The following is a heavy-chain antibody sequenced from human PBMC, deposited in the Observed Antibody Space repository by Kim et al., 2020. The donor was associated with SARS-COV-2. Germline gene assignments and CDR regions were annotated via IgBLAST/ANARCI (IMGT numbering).Heavy chain of an antibody. D-gene: IGHD6-13*01. J-gene: IGHJ4*02. CDR3: ACQYSSTFDY. V-gene: IGHV3-30*02. Sequence: NKYYSDSVKVRFTISRDDSKNTLYLQMNSLRAEDTAVYYCACQYSSTFDYWGQGTLVTVSS. CDR2: NK.